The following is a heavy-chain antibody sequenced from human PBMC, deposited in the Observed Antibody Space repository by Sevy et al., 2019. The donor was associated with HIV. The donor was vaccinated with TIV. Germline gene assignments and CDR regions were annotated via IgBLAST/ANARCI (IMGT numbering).Heavy chain of an antibody. D-gene: IGHD3-10*01. CDR3: ARDGARITMVQGVMAYYHGMDV. CDR2: ISSSSNYI. Sequence: GGSLRLSCAASGFTFSTYSMNWVRQAPGKGLEWVSSISSSSNYIYYADSVKGRFTISRDNAKNSVYLQMNSLRAEDTALYYCARDGARITMVQGVMAYYHGMDVWGQGTTVTVSS. V-gene: IGHV3-21*01. J-gene: IGHJ6*02. CDR1: GFTFSTYS.